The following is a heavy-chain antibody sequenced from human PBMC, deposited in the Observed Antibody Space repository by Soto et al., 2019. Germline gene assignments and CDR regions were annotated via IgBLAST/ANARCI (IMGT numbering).Heavy chain of an antibody. CDR2: IYYSGST. CDR3: ARSYYYDSSGYLRVYYYYGMDV. Sequence: SETLSLTCTVSGGSISSSSYYWGWIRQPPGKGLEWIGSIYYSGSTYYNPSLKSRVTISVDTSKNQFSLKLSSVTAADTAVYYCARSYYYDSSGYLRVYYYYGMDVWGQGTTVTVSS. CDR1: GGSISSSSYY. J-gene: IGHJ6*02. V-gene: IGHV4-39*01. D-gene: IGHD3-22*01.